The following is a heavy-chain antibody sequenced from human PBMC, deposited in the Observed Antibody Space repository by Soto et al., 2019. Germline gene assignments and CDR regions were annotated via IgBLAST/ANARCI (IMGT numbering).Heavy chain of an antibody. V-gene: IGHV3-33*01. J-gene: IGHJ6*02. CDR3: ARNRWGISSSGMGDSYYGMDV. D-gene: IGHD6-6*01. CDR2: IWYDGSNK. Sequence: QVQLVESGGGVVQPGRSLRLSCAASGFAFSSYGRHWVRQAPGKGLEWVAVIWYDGSNKYYADSVKRRFTISRDNSKNTLYLQMNSLRAEDTAVYYCARNRWGISSSGMGDSYYGMDVWGQGTMVTVSS. CDR1: GFAFSSYG.